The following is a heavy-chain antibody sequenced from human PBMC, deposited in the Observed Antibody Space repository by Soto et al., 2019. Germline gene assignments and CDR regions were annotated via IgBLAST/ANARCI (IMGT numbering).Heavy chain of an antibody. Sequence: EVQLVESGGGLVQPGGSLRLSCAASGFTFSSYWMHWFRQAPGQGLVWVSRINSDGSSTSYADSVKGRFTISRDNATNTLYLQMHSLIAEDTAVYYCVRTSMVVAAATREDYWGQGTLVTFSS. CDR2: INSDGSST. CDR1: GFTFSSYW. CDR3: VRTSMVVAAATREDY. D-gene: IGHD2-15*01. J-gene: IGHJ4*02. V-gene: IGHV3-74*01.